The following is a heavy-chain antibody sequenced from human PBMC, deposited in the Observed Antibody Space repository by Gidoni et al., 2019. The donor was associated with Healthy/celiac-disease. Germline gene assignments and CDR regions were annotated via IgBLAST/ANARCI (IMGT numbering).Heavy chain of an antibody. CDR3: AKGWMANWVTSWYFDV. V-gene: IGHV3-23*01. CDR2: LSSSGGST. Sequence: EVQLLESGGGLVQPGGSLRLSCAASGFTFRNYATSWVRQAPGQGLEWVSRLSSSGGSTYYADSVKGRFTISRDNSKNTLYLQMNSLRAEDTAVYYCAKGWMANWVTSWYFDVWGRGTLVTVSS. J-gene: IGHJ2*01. CDR1: GFTFRNYA. D-gene: IGHD7-27*01.